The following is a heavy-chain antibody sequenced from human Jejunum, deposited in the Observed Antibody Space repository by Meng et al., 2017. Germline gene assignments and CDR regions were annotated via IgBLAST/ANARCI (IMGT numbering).Heavy chain of an antibody. CDR1: CGSISTLH. D-gene: IGHD6-19*01. CDR3: TRGGWYGIH. Sequence: QVHVQVLGPGLGKPSETLSRTCSVSCGSISTLHLGWFRQPPGKGLEWIGYIYNSGSTYYNPSLQSRVTISMDTSKNQFSLRLNSVTAADTAVYYCTRGGWYGIHWGPGTLVTVSS. J-gene: IGHJ4*02. V-gene: IGHV4-59*01. CDR2: IYNSGST.